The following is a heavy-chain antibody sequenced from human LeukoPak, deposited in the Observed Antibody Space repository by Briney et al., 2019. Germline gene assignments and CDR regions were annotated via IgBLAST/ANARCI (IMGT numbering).Heavy chain of an antibody. Sequence: GGTLRLSCAASGLTFSSYGMSWVRQAPGKGLEWVSAISGSGGSTYYADSVKGRFTISRDNSKNTLYLQMNSLRAEDTAVYYCAKTSPDLGRYYFDYWGQGTLVTVSS. J-gene: IGHJ4*02. CDR2: ISGSGGST. CDR3: AKTSPDLGRYYFDY. V-gene: IGHV3-23*01. CDR1: GLTFSSYG.